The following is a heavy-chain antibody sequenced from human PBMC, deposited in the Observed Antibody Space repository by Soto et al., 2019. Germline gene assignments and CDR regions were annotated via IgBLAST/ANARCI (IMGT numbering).Heavy chain of an antibody. CDR3: ARIATAERGGCRCYGKSAFDL. CDR2: IDWDDDK. CDR1: GFSLSTSGMC. D-gene: IGHD2-15*01. V-gene: IGHV2-70*11. J-gene: IGHJ3*01. Sequence: SGPTLVNPTQTLTLTCTFSGFSLSTSGMCVSWIRQPPGKALEWLARIDWDDDKYYSTSLKTRLTISKDTSKNQVVLTMTNMDPVDTATYYCARIATAERGGCRCYGKSAFDLWGQGKMVTVS.